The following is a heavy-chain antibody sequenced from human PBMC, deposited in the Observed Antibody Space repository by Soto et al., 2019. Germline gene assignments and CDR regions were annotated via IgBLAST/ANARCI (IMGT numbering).Heavy chain of an antibody. V-gene: IGHV1-3*01. D-gene: IGHD3-3*01. J-gene: IGHJ4*01. CDR3: ASQPLGVLVKVGNY. CDR1: GYKFTTYC. CDR2: MNAATGVT. Sequence: SVKDSCKPSGYKFTTYCFYWVRQGPGQGLENMGWMNAATGVTRYPQRLQDRVIFTRANPATTVNMELSGRTLEDTAVYYCASQPLGVLVKVGNYWG.